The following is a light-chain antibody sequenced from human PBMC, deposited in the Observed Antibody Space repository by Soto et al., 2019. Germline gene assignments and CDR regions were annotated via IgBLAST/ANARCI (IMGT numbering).Light chain of an antibody. CDR3: LQDYSFPLT. CDR1: QGIRND. Sequence: AIQMTQSPSSLSASVGDRVTITCRASQGIRNDLGWYRQKPGKAPELLIYAASSLQSGVPPRFSGSGSGTDFTLTISSLQPEDFATYYCLQDYSFPLTFGGGTKVDIK. V-gene: IGKV1-6*01. J-gene: IGKJ4*01. CDR2: AAS.